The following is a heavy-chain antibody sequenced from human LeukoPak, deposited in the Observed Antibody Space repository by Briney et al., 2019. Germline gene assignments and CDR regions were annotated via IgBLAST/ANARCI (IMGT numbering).Heavy chain of an antibody. J-gene: IGHJ4*02. Sequence: GSLRLSCAASGFTFSSYGMHWVRQAPGKGLEWVAFIRYDGSNKYYADSVKGRLTISRDNSKNTLYLQMNSLRAEDTAVYYCARVLVGASDYWGQGTLVTVSS. CDR1: GFTFSSYG. D-gene: IGHD1-26*01. V-gene: IGHV3-30*02. CDR3: ARVLVGASDY. CDR2: IRYDGSNK.